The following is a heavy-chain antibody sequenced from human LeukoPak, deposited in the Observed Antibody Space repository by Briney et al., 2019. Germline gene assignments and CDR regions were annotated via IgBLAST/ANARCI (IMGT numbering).Heavy chain of an antibody. CDR1: GFTFRSYA. V-gene: IGHV3-23*01. CDR3: ARDSAGYDFWSGSFGMDV. J-gene: IGHJ6*02. CDR2: LSGNGLIA. Sequence: PGGSLRLSCAASGFTFRSYAMTWVRQAPGKGLEWVSLLSGNGLIAYYADSVKGRFTISRDNSKNTLYLQMNSLRAEDTAVYYCARDSAGYDFWSGSFGMDVWGQGTTVTVSS. D-gene: IGHD3-3*01.